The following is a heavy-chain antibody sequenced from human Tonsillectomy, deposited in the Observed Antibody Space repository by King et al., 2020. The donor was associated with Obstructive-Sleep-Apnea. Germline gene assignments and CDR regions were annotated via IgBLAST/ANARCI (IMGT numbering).Heavy chain of an antibody. CDR2: ISYDGSNK. CDR3: ARGGSLFEMVRGVHFDY. D-gene: IGHD3-10*01. V-gene: IGHV3-30*04. J-gene: IGHJ4*02. Sequence: VQLVESGGGVVQPGRSLRLSCAASGFTFSSYAMHWVRQAPGKGLEWVAVISYDGSNKYYADSVKGRFTISRDNSKNTLYLQMNSLSAEDTAGYYCARGGSLFEMVRGVHFDYWGQGTLVTVSS. CDR1: GFTFSSYA.